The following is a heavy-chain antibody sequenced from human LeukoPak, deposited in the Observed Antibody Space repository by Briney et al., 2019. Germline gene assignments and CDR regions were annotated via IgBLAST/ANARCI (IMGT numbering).Heavy chain of an antibody. D-gene: IGHD2-15*01. CDR3: ATLVVVVAATRGYYFDY. CDR1: GGSFSGYY. V-gene: IGHV4-34*01. CDR2: IYHSGST. J-gene: IGHJ4*02. Sequence: SETLSLTCAVYGGSFSGYYWSWIRLPPGKGLEWIGEIYHSGSTNYNPSLKSRVTISVDKSKNQFSLKLSSVTAADTAVYYCATLVVVVAATRGYYFDYWGQGTLVTVSS.